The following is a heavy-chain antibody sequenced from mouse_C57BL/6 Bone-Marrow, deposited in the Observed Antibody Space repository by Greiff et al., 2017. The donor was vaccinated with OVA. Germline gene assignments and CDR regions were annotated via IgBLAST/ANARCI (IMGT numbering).Heavy chain of an antibody. Sequence: QVQLQQSGAELVRPGASVTLSCKASGYTFTDYEMHWVKQTPVHGLEWIGAIDPETGGTAYNQKFKGKAILTADKSSSTAYMELRSLTSEDSAVYYCTRGRAYYSNFYYYAMDYWGQGTSVTVSS. CDR3: TRGRAYYSNFYYYAMDY. V-gene: IGHV1-15*01. CDR1: GYTFTDYE. D-gene: IGHD2-5*01. J-gene: IGHJ4*01. CDR2: IDPETGGT.